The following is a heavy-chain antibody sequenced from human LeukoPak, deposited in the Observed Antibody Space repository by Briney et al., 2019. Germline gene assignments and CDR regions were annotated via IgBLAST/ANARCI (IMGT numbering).Heavy chain of an antibody. Sequence: GGSLRRSCAASGFTFSSYARSWVRQAPGKGLEWVSAISGSGGSTYYADSVKGRFTISRDNSKNTLYLQMNSLRAEDTAVYYCAKVPVVVIKGYFDYWGQGTLVTVSS. CDR1: GFTFSSYA. V-gene: IGHV3-23*01. CDR3: AKVPVVVIKGYFDY. D-gene: IGHD3-22*01. CDR2: ISGSGGST. J-gene: IGHJ4*02.